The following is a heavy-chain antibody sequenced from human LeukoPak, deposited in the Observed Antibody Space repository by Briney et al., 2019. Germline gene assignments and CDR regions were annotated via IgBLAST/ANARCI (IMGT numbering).Heavy chain of an antibody. V-gene: IGHV3-30*05. D-gene: IGHD3-22*01. CDR1: GFTFRSYG. CDR3: ASDAGGPGLYYYYYYYMDV. Sequence: GGSLRLSCAASGFTFRSYGIQWVRQAPGKGLEWVAVISYDGSNKYYADSVKGRFTISRDNSKNTLYLQMNSLRAEDTAVYYCASDAGGPGLYYYYYYYMDVWGKETTVTVSS. J-gene: IGHJ6*03. CDR2: ISYDGSNK.